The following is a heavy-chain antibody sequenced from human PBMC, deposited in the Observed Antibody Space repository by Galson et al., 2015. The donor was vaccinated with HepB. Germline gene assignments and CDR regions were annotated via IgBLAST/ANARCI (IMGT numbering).Heavy chain of an antibody. D-gene: IGHD5-12*01. CDR3: GRYSGYVGGMGNYYYYYGMDV. CDR2: IYYSGST. CDR1: GGSISSYY. Sequence: SETLSLTCTVSGGSISSYYWRWIRQPPGKGLEWIGYIYYSGSTNYNPSLKSRVTISVDTSKNQFSLKLISVTAADAAVYYCGRYSGYVGGMGNYYYYYGMDVWGQGTTVTVSS. V-gene: IGHV4-59*08. J-gene: IGHJ6*02.